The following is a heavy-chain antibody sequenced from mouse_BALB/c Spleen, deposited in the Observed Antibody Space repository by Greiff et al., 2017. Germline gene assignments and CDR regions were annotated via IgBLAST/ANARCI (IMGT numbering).Heavy chain of an antibody. CDR2: ISRGTGST. Sequence: QVQLKQSGAELVRPGASVKLSCKTSGYIFTSYGIHWVKQRSGQGLEWIPRISRGTGSTYYHEKFKGQATLTTDKSSSTAYMQISSLKSEDSAVYFCAMPQLGQDGDYYPMDYWGQGTSVTVSS. J-gene: IGHJ4*01. CDR3: AMPQLGQDGDYYPMDY. CDR1: GYIFTSYG. D-gene: IGHD4-1*02. V-gene: IGHV1S132*01.